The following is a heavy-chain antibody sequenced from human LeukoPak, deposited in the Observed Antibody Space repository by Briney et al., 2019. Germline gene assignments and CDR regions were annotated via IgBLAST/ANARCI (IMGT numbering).Heavy chain of an antibody. Sequence: ASVKVSCKASGYTFTGYYMHWVRQAPGQGLEWMGWINPNSGGTNYAQKFQGRVTMTRDTSISTAYMELSRLRSDDTAVYYCARVLRFLEWLYPAVSIDYWGQGTLVTVSS. V-gene: IGHV1-2*02. J-gene: IGHJ4*02. D-gene: IGHD3-3*01. CDR2: INPNSGGT. CDR3: ARVLRFLEWLYPAVSIDY. CDR1: GYTFTGYY.